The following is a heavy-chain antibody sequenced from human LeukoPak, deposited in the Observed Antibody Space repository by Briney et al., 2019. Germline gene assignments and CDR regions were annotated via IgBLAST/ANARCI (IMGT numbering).Heavy chain of an antibody. CDR1: GGSISSYY. Sequence: PSETLSLTCTVSGGSISSYYWSWIRQPPGKGLEWIGYIYYSGSTNYNPSLESRVTISVDTSKNQFSLKLSSVTAADTAVYYCARHEDRNWYFDHWGQGTLVTVSS. CDR3: ARHEDRNWYFDH. D-gene: IGHD1-1*01. J-gene: IGHJ4*02. V-gene: IGHV4-59*08. CDR2: IYYSGST.